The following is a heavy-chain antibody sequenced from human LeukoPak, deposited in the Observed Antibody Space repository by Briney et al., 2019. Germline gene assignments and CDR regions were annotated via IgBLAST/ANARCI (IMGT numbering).Heavy chain of an antibody. CDR2: TSGSGGST. J-gene: IGHJ5*02. V-gene: IGHV3-23*01. CDR3: ARFQVAYYDPSGFDP. D-gene: IGHD3-3*01. Sequence: GGSLRLSCAASGFTFSSYAMSWVRQAPGKGLEWVSTTSGSGGSTYYADSVKGRFTVSRDNSKITLYLQMNSLRAEDTAVYYCARFQVAYYDPSGFDPWGQGSLVTVSS. CDR1: GFTFSSYA.